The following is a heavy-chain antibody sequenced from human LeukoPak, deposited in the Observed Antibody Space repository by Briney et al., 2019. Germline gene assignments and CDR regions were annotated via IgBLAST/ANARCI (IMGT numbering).Heavy chain of an antibody. J-gene: IGHJ6*02. D-gene: IGHD5-12*01. CDR3: AREGASNGYHYGMDI. Sequence: GGSLRLSCAASGFTVSSNEMSWVRQAPGKGLEWVALISFGGSPKYYADSVKGRFTISRDNSKNTLFLQMSSLKAEDTAVYYCAREGASNGYHYGMDIWGQGTTVSVS. V-gene: IGHV3-30*04. CDR2: ISFGGSPK. CDR1: GFTVSSNE.